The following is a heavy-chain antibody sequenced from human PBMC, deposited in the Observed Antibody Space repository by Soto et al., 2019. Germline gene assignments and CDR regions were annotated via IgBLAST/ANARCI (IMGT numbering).Heavy chain of an antibody. J-gene: IGHJ4*02. CDR2: SYSGGNS. V-gene: IGHV3-53*01. Sequence: EVQLVESGGGLMQPGGSLRLSCAASGFTVSSNFMTWVRQAPGKGLGWVSSSYSGGNSYYADSVKGRFTISRDDFKNTLYLQMNSLRAEDTAVYFCARGYGAGSYFSDYWGQGTLVTVSS. CDR1: GFTVSSNF. D-gene: IGHD3-10*01. CDR3: ARGYGAGSYFSDY.